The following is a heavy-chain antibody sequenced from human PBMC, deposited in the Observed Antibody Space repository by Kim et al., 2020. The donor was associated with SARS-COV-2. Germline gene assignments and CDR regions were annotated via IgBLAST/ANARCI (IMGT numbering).Heavy chain of an antibody. CDR1: GFTFDDYS. Sequence: GGSLRLSCAASGFTFDDYSMHWVRQAPGKGLEWVSGISWNGGSICYADSVKGRFTISRDNAKNSLYLQMNSLRAEDTAVYYCAKDIRMAAAGPFDSWGQGTMVAVSS. J-gene: IGHJ4*02. D-gene: IGHD6-13*01. CDR3: AKDIRMAAAGPFDS. CDR2: ISWNGGSI. V-gene: IGHV3-9*01.